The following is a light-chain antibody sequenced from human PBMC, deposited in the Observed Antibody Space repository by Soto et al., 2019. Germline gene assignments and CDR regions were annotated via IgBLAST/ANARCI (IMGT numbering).Light chain of an antibody. Sequence: DIVMAQSPASLSLSLGERATISCRASQSVGNLLAWYQHRPGQAPRLLIPNASTLSTGIPPRFSGSGSGTYFTLTISRLEPEDFAVYYCQQRRSPPLTFGGGTKVEIK. V-gene: IGKV3-11*01. CDR3: QQRRSPPLT. CDR1: QSVGNL. J-gene: IGKJ4*01. CDR2: NAS.